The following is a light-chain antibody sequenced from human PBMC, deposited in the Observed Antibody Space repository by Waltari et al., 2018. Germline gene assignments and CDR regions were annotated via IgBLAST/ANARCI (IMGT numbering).Light chain of an antibody. V-gene: IGLV2-14*03. CDR1: SSDVGGYNY. CDR3: SSYISSDTLEL. J-gene: IGLJ2*01. Sequence: HSALTKPASVSGSPGQSITISRTGTSSDVGGYNYVSWYQQHPGKAPKLMIFDVSNRPSGVSNRFSGSKSGNTASLTVSGLQAEDEADYYCSSYISSDTLELFGGGTSLTVL. CDR2: DVS.